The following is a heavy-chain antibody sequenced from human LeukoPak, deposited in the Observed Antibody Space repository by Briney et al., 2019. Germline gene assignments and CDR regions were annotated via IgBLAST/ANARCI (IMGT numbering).Heavy chain of an antibody. J-gene: IGHJ4*02. CDR1: GGSISSSSYY. D-gene: IGHD3-22*01. V-gene: IGHV3-23*01. CDR3: AKDQWSYYDSSGSKRREH. Sequence: ETLSLTCTVSGGSISSSSYYWSWVRQAPGKGLEWVSAISGSGGSTYYADSVKGRFTISRDNSKNTLYLQMNSLRAEDTAVYYCAKDQWSYYDSSGSKRREHWGQGTLVTVSS. CDR2: ISGSGGST.